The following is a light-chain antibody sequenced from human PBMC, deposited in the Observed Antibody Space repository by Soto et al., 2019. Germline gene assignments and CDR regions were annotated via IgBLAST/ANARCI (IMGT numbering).Light chain of an antibody. Sequence: AIQMTQSPSSLSASVGDRVTITCRASQGIRSELGWYQQKPGKAPNLLIYTASSLQSGVPSRFSGSGSGTEFTLTISSLQPDDFATYYCQQYNSYSWTFGQGTKVDIK. CDR3: QQYNSYSWT. V-gene: IGKV1-6*01. CDR1: QGIRSE. CDR2: TAS. J-gene: IGKJ1*01.